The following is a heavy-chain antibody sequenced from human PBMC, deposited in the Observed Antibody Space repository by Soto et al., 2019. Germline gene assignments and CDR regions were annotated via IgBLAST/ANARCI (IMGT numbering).Heavy chain of an antibody. V-gene: IGHV1-3*01. CDR2: INAGNGNT. J-gene: IGHJ4*02. CDR3: ARDHPADTAMVSGGGSVPDY. CDR1: GYTFTSYA. Sequence: QVQLVQSGAEVKKPGASVKVSCKASGYTFTSYAMHWVRQAPGQRLEWMGWINAGNGNTKYSQKFQGRVIITRDTSASTAYMELSSLRSEDTAVYYCARDHPADTAMVSGGGSVPDYWGQGTLVTVSS. D-gene: IGHD5-18*01.